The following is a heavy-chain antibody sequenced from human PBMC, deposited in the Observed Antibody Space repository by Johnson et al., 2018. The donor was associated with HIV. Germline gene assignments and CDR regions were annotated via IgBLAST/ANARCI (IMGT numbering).Heavy chain of an antibody. Sequence: VQLVESGGGVVQPGMFVRLSCAASGLNFSDYGMHWVRQAPGKGLEWVSYISSSGSTIYYADAVKGRFTFVRDNAKNSLYLQMNSLRAEDTAVYYCARDVGLLAYCGGDCADAFDIWGQGTMVTVSS. CDR1: GLNFSDYG. V-gene: IGHV3-48*01. CDR2: ISSSGSTI. J-gene: IGHJ3*02. CDR3: ARDVGLLAYCGGDCADAFDI. D-gene: IGHD2-21*01.